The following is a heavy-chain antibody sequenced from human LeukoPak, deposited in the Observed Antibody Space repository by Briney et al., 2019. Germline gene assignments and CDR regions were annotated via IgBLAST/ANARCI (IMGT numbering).Heavy chain of an antibody. CDR1: GFTFSSSS. J-gene: IGHJ4*02. CDR2: ISSTSTTI. CDR3: ARDSSGPAF. Sequence: PGGSLRLSCAASGFTFSSSSMNWVRQTPGKGLEWVSYISSTSTTIYYADSVKGRFTISRDNSKNTLYLQMNSLRAEDTAVYYCARDSSGPAFWGQGTLVTVSS. D-gene: IGHD3-22*01. V-gene: IGHV3-48*01.